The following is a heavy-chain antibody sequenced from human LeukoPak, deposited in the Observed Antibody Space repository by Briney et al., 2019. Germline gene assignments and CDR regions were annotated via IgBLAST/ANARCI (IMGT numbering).Heavy chain of an antibody. D-gene: IGHD1-26*01. CDR2: IVVGSGNT. J-gene: IGHJ4*02. CDR3: AADRTREVGAFDY. Sequence: SVKVSCKASGFTFTSSAMQWVRQARGQRLEWIGWIVVGSGNTNYAQKFQERVTITRGMSTSTAYMELSSLRSEDTAVYYCAADRTREVGAFDYWGQGTLVTVSS. V-gene: IGHV1-58*02. CDR1: GFTFTSSA.